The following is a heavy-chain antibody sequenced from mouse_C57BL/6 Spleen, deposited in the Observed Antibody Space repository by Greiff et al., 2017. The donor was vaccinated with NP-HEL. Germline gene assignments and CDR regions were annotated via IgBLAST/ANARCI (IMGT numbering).Heavy chain of an antibody. CDR1: GFNIKNTY. D-gene: IGHD1-1*01. V-gene: IGHV14-3*01. J-gene: IGHJ2*01. Sequence: VHVKQSVAELVRPGASVKLSCTASGFNIKNTYMHWVKQRPEQGLEWIGRIDPANGNTKYAPKFQGKATITADTSSNTAYLQLSSLTSEDTAIYYCASLYGSSYYFDYWGQGTTLTVSS. CDR2: IDPANGNT. CDR3: ASLYGSSYYFDY.